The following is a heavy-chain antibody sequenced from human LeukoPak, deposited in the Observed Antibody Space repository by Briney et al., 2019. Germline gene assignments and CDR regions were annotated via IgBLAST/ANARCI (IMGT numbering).Heavy chain of an antibody. V-gene: IGHV4-61*02. CDR1: GGSISSGSYY. Sequence: SQTLSLTCTVSGGSISSGSYYWSWIRQPAGKGLEWIGRIYTSGSTNYNPSLKSRVTISVDTSKNQFSLKLSSVTAADTAVYYCASHRGDPPGYYYYYYGMDVWGQGTTVTVSS. J-gene: IGHJ6*02. D-gene: IGHD3-10*01. CDR2: IYTSGST. CDR3: ASHRGDPPGYYYYYYGMDV.